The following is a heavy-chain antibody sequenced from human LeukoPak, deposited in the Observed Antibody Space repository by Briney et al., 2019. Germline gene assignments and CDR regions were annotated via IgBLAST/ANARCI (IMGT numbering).Heavy chain of an antibody. V-gene: IGHV1-18*01. J-gene: IGHJ4*02. CDR1: GYTFTSYG. CDR2: ISAYNGNT. D-gene: IGHD6-19*01. Sequence: ASVKVSCKASGYTFTSYGISWVRQAPGQGLEWMGWISAYNGNTNYAQKLQGRVTMTTDTSTSTAYMELRSLRSDDTAVYYCTLYSSGCYDLARASFDYWGQGTLVTVSS. CDR3: TLYSSGCYDLARASFDY.